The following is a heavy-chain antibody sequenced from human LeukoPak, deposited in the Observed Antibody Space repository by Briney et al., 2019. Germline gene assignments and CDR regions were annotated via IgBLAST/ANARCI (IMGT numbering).Heavy chain of an antibody. CDR1: GYTFTTYA. J-gene: IGHJ1*01. CDR2: INTNTGNP. D-gene: IGHD2-21*01. CDR3: ARDYSAEYFQH. V-gene: IGHV7-4-1*02. Sequence: ASVKVSCKASGYTFTTYAMNWVRQAPGQGLEWMGWINTNTGNPTYAQGFTGRFVFSLDTSVSTAYLQINSLKAEDTAVYYCARDYSAEYFQHWGQGTLVTVSS.